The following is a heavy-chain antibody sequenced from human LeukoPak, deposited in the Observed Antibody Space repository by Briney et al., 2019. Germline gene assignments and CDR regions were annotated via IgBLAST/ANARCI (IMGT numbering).Heavy chain of an antibody. J-gene: IGHJ4*02. CDR1: GGSFSGYF. CDR2: LNHRGNT. D-gene: IGHD3-10*01. V-gene: IGHV4-34*01. Sequence: KASETLSLTCAVYGGSFSGYFWSWIRQPPGKGLEWIGELNHRGNTNYNPSPKSRVSISVDTSKNQLSLRLTSVTAADTAVYYCARDLDGSGYPFRYWGQGSLVSVSS. CDR3: ARDLDGSGYPFRY.